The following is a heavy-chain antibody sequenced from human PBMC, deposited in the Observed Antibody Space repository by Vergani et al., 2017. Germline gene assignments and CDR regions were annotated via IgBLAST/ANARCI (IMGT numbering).Heavy chain of an antibody. J-gene: IGHJ4*02. CDR1: GFTFSSYA. Sequence: EVQLLESGGGLVQPGGSLRLSCAVSGFTFSSYAMSWVRQAPGKGLEWVSAICGSGGRTYYADSVKGRFTISRDNSKNTLYLQMNSLRAEGTAVYYCASIGITGTIWGQGTLVTVSS. V-gene: IGHV3-23*01. CDR3: ASIGITGTI. D-gene: IGHD1-7*01. CDR2: ICGSGGRT.